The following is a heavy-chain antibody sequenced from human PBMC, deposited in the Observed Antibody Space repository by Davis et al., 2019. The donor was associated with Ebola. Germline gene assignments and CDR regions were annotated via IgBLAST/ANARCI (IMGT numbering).Heavy chain of an antibody. CDR3: ARAPRGYSYGYDY. CDR1: GGSISSYY. Sequence: PSETLSLTCTVSGGSISSYYWSWIRQPPGKGLEWIGEINHSGSTNYNPSLKSRVTISVDTSKNQFSLKLSSVTAADTAVYYCARAPRGYSYGYDYWGQGTLVTVSS. J-gene: IGHJ4*02. D-gene: IGHD5-18*01. CDR2: INHSGST. V-gene: IGHV4-34*01.